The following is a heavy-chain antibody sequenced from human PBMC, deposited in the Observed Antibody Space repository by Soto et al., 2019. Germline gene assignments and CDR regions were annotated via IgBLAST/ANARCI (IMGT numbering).Heavy chain of an antibody. J-gene: IGHJ4*02. CDR2: ISADGSGT. CDR3: VRDLHEPLPADVLRVTK. V-gene: IGHV3-48*03. D-gene: IGHD3-16*01. Sequence: EVQLVESGGGLVQPGGSLTLSCAASGFTFRSYEMHWVRQPPGKGLQWISYISADGSGTYYADSVRGRFTISRDNARNSLSLQMNSLRADYTAIDYCVRDLHEPLPADVLRVTKWGQGTQVTVSS. CDR1: GFTFRSYE.